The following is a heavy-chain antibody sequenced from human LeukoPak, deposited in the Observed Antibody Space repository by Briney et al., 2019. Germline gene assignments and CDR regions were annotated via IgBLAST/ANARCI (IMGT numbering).Heavy chain of an antibody. V-gene: IGHV1-69*02. CDR3: ARGRYCSGGSCYSGSGAFDI. Sequence: SVKVSCKASGGTFSSYTISWVRQAPGQGLEWMGRIIPILGIANYAQKFQGRVTITADKSTSTAYMELSSLRSEDTAVYYCARGRYCSGGSCYSGSGAFDIWGRGTMATVSS. CDR1: GGTFSSYT. CDR2: IIPILGIA. J-gene: IGHJ3*02. D-gene: IGHD2-15*01.